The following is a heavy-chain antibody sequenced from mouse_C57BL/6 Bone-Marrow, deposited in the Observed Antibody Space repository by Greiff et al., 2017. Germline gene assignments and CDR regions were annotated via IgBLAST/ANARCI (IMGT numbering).Heavy chain of an antibody. CDR1: GYTFTSYG. J-gene: IGHJ1*03. V-gene: IGHV1-81*01. Sequence: LVESGAELARPGASVKLSCKASGYTFTSYGISWVKQRPGQGLEWIGEIYPRSGNTYYNEKFKGKATLTADKSSSTAYMELRSLTSEDSAVYFCAICYCDYEGWYYDFGGTGTTITVSS. D-gene: IGHD2-4*01. CDR3: AICYCDYEGWYYDF. CDR2: IYPRSGNT.